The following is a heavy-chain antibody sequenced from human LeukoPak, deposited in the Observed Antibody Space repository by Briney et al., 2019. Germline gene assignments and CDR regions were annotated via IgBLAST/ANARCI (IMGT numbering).Heavy chain of an antibody. D-gene: IGHD3-22*01. CDR3: ARVYYYDSSGYLDY. CDR2: IYYTGGT. CDR1: GGSITSSSYY. Sequence: SETLSLTCSVSGGSITSSSYYWGWIRQPPEKGLEWIGSIYYTGGTNYSPSLKSRVTISVDTSKNQFSLELSSVTAADTAVYYCARVYYYDSSGYLDYWGQGTLVTVSS. J-gene: IGHJ4*02. V-gene: IGHV4-39*01.